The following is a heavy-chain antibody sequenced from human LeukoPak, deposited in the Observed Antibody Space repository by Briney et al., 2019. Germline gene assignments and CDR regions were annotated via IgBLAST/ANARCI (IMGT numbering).Heavy chain of an antibody. J-gene: IGHJ4*02. CDR1: GYTFTSRG. Sequence: ASVKVSCKASGYTFTSRGISWVRQAPGQGLEWLGWISTYTGDTNYAQTLQGRVTITTDTPTATAYMELRSLTSDDTAVYYCARESGGNIMAGDYWGQGTLVTVSS. V-gene: IGHV1-18*04. CDR2: ISTYTGDT. D-gene: IGHD2-15*01. CDR3: ARESGGNIMAGDY.